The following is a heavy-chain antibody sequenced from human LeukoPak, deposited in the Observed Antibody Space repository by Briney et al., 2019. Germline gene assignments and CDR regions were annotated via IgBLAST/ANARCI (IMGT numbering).Heavy chain of an antibody. J-gene: IGHJ3*02. CDR3: ATDGNGRRYAFDI. CDR2: IIPIFGTA. D-gene: IGHD1-26*01. CDR1: GGTFSSYA. V-gene: IGHV1-69*06. Sequence: SVKVSCKASGGTFSSYAISWVRQAPGQGLEWMGGIIPIFGTANYAQKFQGRVTMTEDTSTDTAYMELSSLRSEDTAVYYCATDGNGRRYAFDIWGQGTMVTVSS.